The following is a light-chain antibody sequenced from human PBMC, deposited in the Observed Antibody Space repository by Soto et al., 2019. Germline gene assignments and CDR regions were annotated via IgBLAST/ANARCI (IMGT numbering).Light chain of an antibody. CDR1: SSDIGGYNF. J-gene: IGLJ3*02. CDR2: DVT. CDR3: SSYTTSSTLV. Sequence: ALTQPASVSVSPGQSITISCTGTSSDIGGYNFVSWYQQHPGKAPKLMIYDVTNRPPGLSDRFAGSKSGNTASLTISGLHAEDEADYYCSSYTTSSTLVFGGGTKVTVL. V-gene: IGLV2-14*03.